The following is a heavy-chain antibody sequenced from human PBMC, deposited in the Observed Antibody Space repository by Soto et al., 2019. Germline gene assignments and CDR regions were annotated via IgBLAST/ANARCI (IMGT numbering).Heavy chain of an antibody. CDR2: IYYSGST. D-gene: IGHD3-22*01. CDR3: ARHPSRRYYDSSGYYYYYYGMDV. Sequence: PSETLCLTCTVSGGSISSYCWSWIRQPPGKGLEWIGYIYYSGSTNYNPSLKSRVTISVDTSKNQFSLKLSSVTAADTAVYYCARHPSRRYYDSSGYYYYYYGMDVWGQGTTVTVSS. CDR1: GGSISSYC. J-gene: IGHJ6*02. V-gene: IGHV4-59*08.